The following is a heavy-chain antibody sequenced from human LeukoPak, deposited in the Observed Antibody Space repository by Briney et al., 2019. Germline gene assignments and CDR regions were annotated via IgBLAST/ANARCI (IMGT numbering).Heavy chain of an antibody. V-gene: IGHV4-61*02. CDR2: IYTSGST. Sequence: SETLSLTCTVSGYSISSGYYWGWIRQPAGKGLEWIGRIYTSGSTNYNPSLKSRVTISVDTSKNQFSLKLSSVTAADTAVYYCARHTYYYGSADYWGQGTLVTVSS. J-gene: IGHJ4*02. CDR3: ARHTYYYGSADY. CDR1: GYSISSGYY. D-gene: IGHD3-10*01.